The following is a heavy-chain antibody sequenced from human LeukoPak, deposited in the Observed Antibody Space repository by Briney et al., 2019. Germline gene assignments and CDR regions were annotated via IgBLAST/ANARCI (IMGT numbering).Heavy chain of an antibody. V-gene: IGHV4-34*01. CDR2: INHSGST. CDR1: GGSFSGYY. Sequence: PSETLSLTCAVYGGSFSGYYWSWIRQPPGTGLEWIGEINHSGSTNYNPSLKSRVTIPVDKSKNQFSLKLSSVTAADTAVYYCAREGYDILTGYYLLDYWGQGTLVTVSS. D-gene: IGHD3-9*01. CDR3: AREGYDILTGYYLLDY. J-gene: IGHJ4*02.